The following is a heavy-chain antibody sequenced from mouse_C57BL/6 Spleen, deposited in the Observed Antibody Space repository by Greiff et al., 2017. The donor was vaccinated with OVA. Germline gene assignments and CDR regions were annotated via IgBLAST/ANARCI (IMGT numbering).Heavy chain of an antibody. V-gene: IGHV1-81*01. D-gene: IGHD1-1*01. CDR1: GYTFTSYG. J-gene: IGHJ2*01. Sequence: VQLQQSGAELARPGASVKLSCKASGYTFTSYGISWVKQRTGQGLEWIGEIYPRSGNTYYNEKFKGKATLTADKSSSTAYMELRSLTSEDSAVYFCAREGGHYYGSSYGYWGQGTTLTVSS. CDR2: IYPRSGNT. CDR3: AREGGHYYGSSYGY.